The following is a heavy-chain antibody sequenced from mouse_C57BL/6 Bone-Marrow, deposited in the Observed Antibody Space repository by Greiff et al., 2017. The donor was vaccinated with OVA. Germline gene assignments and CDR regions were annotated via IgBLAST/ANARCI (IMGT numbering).Heavy chain of an antibody. CDR3: ASGSSIDY. CDR1: GYTFTSYW. V-gene: IGHV1-58*01. J-gene: IGHJ2*01. D-gene: IGHD1-1*01. Sequence: EVQLQQPGAELVKPGASVKLSCKASGYTFTSYWMQWVKQRPGQGLEWIGYIYIGNGYTEYNEKFKGKATLTSDTSSSTAYMQLSSLTSEDSAIYFCASGSSIDYWGQGTTLTVSS. CDR2: IYIGNGYT.